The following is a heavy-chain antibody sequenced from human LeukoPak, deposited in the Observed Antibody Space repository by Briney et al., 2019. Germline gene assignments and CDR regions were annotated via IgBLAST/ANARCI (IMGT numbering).Heavy chain of an antibody. Sequence: SETLSLTCTVSGGSISSYYWSWIRQPPGKGLEWIGYIYYSGSTNYNPSLKSRVTISVDTSKNQFSLKLSSVTAADTAVYYCASSVEMATIDYWGQGTLVTVSS. CDR1: GGSISSYY. CDR3: ASSVEMATIDY. V-gene: IGHV4-59*01. J-gene: IGHJ4*02. CDR2: IYYSGST. D-gene: IGHD5-24*01.